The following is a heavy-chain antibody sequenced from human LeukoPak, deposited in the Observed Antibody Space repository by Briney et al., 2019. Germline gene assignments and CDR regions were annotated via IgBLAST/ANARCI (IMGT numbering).Heavy chain of an antibody. V-gene: IGHV3-74*01. D-gene: IGHD3-22*01. Sequence: PGGSLRLSCAASGFTFSSYWMHWVRQAPGKGLVWVSRINSDGSSTSYADPVKGRFTISRDNAKNTLYLQMNSLRAEDTAVYYCARDLGYYDSSGLLDYWGQGTLVTVSS. J-gene: IGHJ4*02. CDR2: INSDGSST. CDR3: ARDLGYYDSSGLLDY. CDR1: GFTFSSYW.